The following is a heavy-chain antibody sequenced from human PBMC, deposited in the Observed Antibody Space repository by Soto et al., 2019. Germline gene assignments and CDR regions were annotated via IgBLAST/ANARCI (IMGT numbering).Heavy chain of an antibody. Sequence: SETLSLTCAVSGGSISSSNWWSWVRQPPGKGLEWIGEIYHSGSTNYNPSLKSRVTISVDKSKNQFSLKLSSVTAADTAVYYCARVSSGYFDWPYAPYYYYGMDVWGQGTTVTVSS. CDR3: ARVSSGYFDWPYAPYYYYGMDV. J-gene: IGHJ6*02. V-gene: IGHV4-4*02. CDR2: IYHSGST. D-gene: IGHD3-9*01. CDR1: GGSISSSNW.